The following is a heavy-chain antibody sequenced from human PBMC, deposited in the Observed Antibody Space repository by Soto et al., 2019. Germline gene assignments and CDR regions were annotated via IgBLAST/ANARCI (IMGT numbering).Heavy chain of an antibody. V-gene: IGHV1-3*01. CDR1: GYTFTSYA. J-gene: IGHJ5*02. Sequence: GASVKVSCKASGYTFTSYAMHWVRQAPGQRLEWMGWINAGNGNTKYSQKFQGRVTITRDTSASTAYMELSSLRSEDTAVYYCARDQCLYCSGGNPPGWFDPWGQGTLVTVSS. CDR2: INAGNGNT. D-gene: IGHD2-15*01. CDR3: ARDQCLYCSGGNPPGWFDP.